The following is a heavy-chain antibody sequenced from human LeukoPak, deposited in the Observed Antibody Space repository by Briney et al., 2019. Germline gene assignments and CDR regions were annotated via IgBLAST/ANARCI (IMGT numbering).Heavy chain of an antibody. V-gene: IGHV4-34*01. CDR3: ARVCSPGHYDFWSGYPNSYYYYYYMDV. D-gene: IGHD3-3*01. CDR2: TNHSGTT. CDR1: GGSFSGSY. Sequence: SETLSLTCSVSGGSFSGSYWSWIRQPPGKGLEWIGETNHSGTTNYNPSLASRVTISVDTSKNQFSLKLSSVTAADTAVYYCARVCSPGHYDFWSGYPNSYYYYYYMDVWGKGTTVTVSS. J-gene: IGHJ6*03.